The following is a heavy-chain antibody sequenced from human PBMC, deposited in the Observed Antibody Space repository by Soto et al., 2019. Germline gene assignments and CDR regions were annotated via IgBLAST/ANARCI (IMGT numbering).Heavy chain of an antibody. J-gene: IGHJ4*02. CDR1: GYDFNSYS. CDR2: INGGIGNT. D-gene: IGHD2-21*01. CDR3: AVSAVIIGGLDF. Sequence: QVRLEQSRAEVKEPGASVKISCKASGYDFNSYSIHWLRQAPGQRPEYMGRINGGIGNTKFSQKFQDRITISRVTPVSAMYMELSSLTSDDTCVYYCAVSAVIIGGLDFWGQGTLVIVSS. V-gene: IGHV1-3*01.